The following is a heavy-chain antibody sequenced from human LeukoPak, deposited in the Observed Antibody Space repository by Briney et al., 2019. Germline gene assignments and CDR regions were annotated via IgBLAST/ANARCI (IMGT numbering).Heavy chain of an antibody. CDR3: AKDGGCSGYDHFDY. J-gene: IGHJ4*02. CDR2: ISWNSGSI. V-gene: IGHV3-9*03. Sequence: GGSLRLSCAASGFTFDDYAMHWVRQAPGKGLEWVSGISWNSGSIGYADSVKGRFTISRDNAKNSLYLQMNSLRAEDMALYYCAKDGGCSGYDHFDYWGQGTLVTVSS. CDR1: GFTFDDYA. D-gene: IGHD5-12*01.